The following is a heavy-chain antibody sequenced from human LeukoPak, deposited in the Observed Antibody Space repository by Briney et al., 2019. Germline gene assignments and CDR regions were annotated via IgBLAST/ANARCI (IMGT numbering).Heavy chain of an antibody. CDR1: GFTFSSYA. CDR2: ISYDGSNK. V-gene: IGHV3-30-3*01. D-gene: IGHD3-10*01. J-gene: IGHJ4*02. CDR3: AKETDVGYYDSGRKYFDY. Sequence: GRSLRLSCAASGFTFSSYAMHWVRQAPGKGLEWVAVISYDGSNKYYADSVKGRFTVSRDNSKNTLYLQMNSLRAEDTAVYYCAKETDVGYYDSGRKYFDYWGQGTLVTVSS.